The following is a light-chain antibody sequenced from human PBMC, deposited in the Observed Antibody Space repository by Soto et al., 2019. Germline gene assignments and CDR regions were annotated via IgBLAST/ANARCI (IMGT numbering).Light chain of an antibody. CDR2: DVS. V-gene: IGLV2-14*01. CDR1: SSDVGGYNY. Sequence: QSALTQPASVSGSPGQSITISCTGTSSDVGGYNYVSWYQQHPGKAPKLMIYDVSNRPTGVSNRFSGSKSGNTASLTISVRQAEDEADYYCSSYTTSSTYVFVTGTKVTVL. J-gene: IGLJ1*01. CDR3: SSYTTSSTYV.